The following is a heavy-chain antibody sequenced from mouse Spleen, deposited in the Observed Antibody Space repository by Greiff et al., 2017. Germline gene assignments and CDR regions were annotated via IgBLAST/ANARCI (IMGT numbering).Heavy chain of an antibody. D-gene: IGHD1-1*02. Sequence: QVQLQQPGAELVKPGASVKLSCKASGYTFTSYWMQWVKQRPGQGLEWIGEIDPSDSYTNYNQKFKGKATLTVDTSSSTAYMQLSSLTSEDSAVYYCARMEVGLGPYYAMDYWGQGTSVTVSS. CDR3: ARMEVGLGPYYAMDY. J-gene: IGHJ4*01. CDR1: GYTFTSYW. CDR2: IDPSDSYT. V-gene: IGHV1-50*01.